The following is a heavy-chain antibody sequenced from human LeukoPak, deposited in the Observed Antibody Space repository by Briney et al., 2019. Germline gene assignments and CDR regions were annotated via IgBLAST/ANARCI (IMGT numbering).Heavy chain of an antibody. Sequence: GGSLRLSCAASGFTFSSYAMHWVRQAPGKGLEWVAVISYDGSNKYYADSVKGRFTISRDDSKNTLYLQMNSLRTEDTAVYYCARENPYSGSYLDYWGQGTLVTVSS. V-gene: IGHV3-30*04. CDR2: ISYDGSNK. CDR1: GFTFSSYA. J-gene: IGHJ4*02. CDR3: ARENPYSGSYLDY. D-gene: IGHD1-26*01.